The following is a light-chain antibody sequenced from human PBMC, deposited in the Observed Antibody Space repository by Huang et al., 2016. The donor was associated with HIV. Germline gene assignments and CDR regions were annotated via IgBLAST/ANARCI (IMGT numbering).Light chain of an antibody. CDR1: QDISKY. J-gene: IGKJ4*01. CDR3: QQYDNLPLT. V-gene: IGKV1-33*01. Sequence: DIQMTQSPSSLSASVGDRVTITCQASQDISKYLSWYQQKRGKAPNLLVYDASNLAAGVPSRFSGGGSGTDFTLTISSLQPEDFATYYCQQYDNLPLTFGGGTKVEIK. CDR2: DAS.